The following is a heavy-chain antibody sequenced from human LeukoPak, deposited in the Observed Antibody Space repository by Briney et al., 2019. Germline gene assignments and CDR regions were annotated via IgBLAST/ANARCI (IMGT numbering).Heavy chain of an antibody. V-gene: IGHV4-59*12. J-gene: IGHJ3*02. Sequence: SETLSLTCTVSGGSISGYYWTWTRQPPGKGLEWIGHIHYSGSTNYNPSLKSRVTISLDMSKNQFSLKLNSMTAADTAVYYCARVGGMATSSDAFDIWGQGTMVTVSS. D-gene: IGHD5-24*01. CDR1: GGSISGYY. CDR2: IHYSGST. CDR3: ARVGGMATSSDAFDI.